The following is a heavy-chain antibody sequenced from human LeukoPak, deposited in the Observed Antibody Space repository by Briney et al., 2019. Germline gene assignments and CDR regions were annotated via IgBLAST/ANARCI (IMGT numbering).Heavy chain of an antibody. Sequence: ASVKVSCKASGYTFTSYDINWVRQATGQGLEWMGWINPNSGGTNYAQKFQGRVTMTRDTSISTAYMELSRLRSDDTAVYYCATSPQGVAGSLHYYYYYMDVWGKGTTVTVSS. CDR3: ATSPQGVAGSLHYYYYYMDV. CDR2: INPNSGGT. J-gene: IGHJ6*03. V-gene: IGHV1-2*02. CDR1: GYTFTSYD. D-gene: IGHD6-19*01.